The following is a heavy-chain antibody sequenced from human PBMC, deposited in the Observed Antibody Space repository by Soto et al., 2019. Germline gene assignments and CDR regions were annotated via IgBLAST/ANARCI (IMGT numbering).Heavy chain of an antibody. Sequence: SVKVSCKASGGTFSSYAISWVRQAPGQGLEWMGGIIPIFGTANYAQKFQGRVTITADESTSTAYMELSSLRSEDTAVYYCARTREVRGVIITSSPYYYGMDVWGQGTTVTVSS. CDR1: GGTFSSYA. CDR2: IIPIFGTA. D-gene: IGHD3-10*01. V-gene: IGHV1-69*13. CDR3: ARTREVRGVIITSSPYYYGMDV. J-gene: IGHJ6*02.